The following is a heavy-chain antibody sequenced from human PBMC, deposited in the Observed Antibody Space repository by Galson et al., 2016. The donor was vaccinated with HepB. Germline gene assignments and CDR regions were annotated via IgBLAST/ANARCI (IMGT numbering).Heavy chain of an antibody. J-gene: IGHJ1*01. D-gene: IGHD6-13*01. CDR1: GYTFPSYD. Sequence: SVKVSCKASGYTFPSYDISWVRQAPGQGLEWMGWITTNNGNANYAQKLQGRVTMTTDTSTSTAYMELSSLRSEDTAVYYCARKEGYGLAAAGSYFHHWGQGTLVTVSS. V-gene: IGHV1-18*01. CDR3: ARKEGYGLAAAGSYFHH. CDR2: ITTNNGNA.